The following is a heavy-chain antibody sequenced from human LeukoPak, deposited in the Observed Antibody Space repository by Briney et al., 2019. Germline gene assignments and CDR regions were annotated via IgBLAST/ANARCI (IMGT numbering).Heavy chain of an antibody. Sequence: GESLKIFCKGSGYSFTSYWIGWVRQMPGKGLEWMGIIYPGDSDTRYSPSFQGQVTISADKSISTAYLQWSSLKASDTAMYYCARLWREECYYYYGMDVWGQGTTVTVSS. V-gene: IGHV5-51*01. CDR3: ARLWREECYYYYGMDV. CDR2: IYPGDSDT. CDR1: GYSFTSYW. D-gene: IGHD3-3*01. J-gene: IGHJ6*02.